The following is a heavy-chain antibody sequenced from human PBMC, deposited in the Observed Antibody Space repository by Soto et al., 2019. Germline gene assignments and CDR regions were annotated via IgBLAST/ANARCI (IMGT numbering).Heavy chain of an antibody. Sequence: QVHLVQSGAEVKKPGSSVKVSCKASGDTFSSHTISWVRQAPGQGLEWMGRIIPSLDIANYAQRFQGRVTITADKSTTTAYMELSSLTPEDTAMYYCARDTSLYGDFDFWGQATRVAVSS. J-gene: IGHJ4*02. CDR1: GDTFSSHT. CDR3: ARDTSLYGDFDF. V-gene: IGHV1-69*08. D-gene: IGHD4-17*01. CDR2: IIPSLDIA.